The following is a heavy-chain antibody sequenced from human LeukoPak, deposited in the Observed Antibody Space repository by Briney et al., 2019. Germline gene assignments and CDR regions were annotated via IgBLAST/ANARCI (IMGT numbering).Heavy chain of an antibody. J-gene: IGHJ4*02. D-gene: IGHD5-24*01. CDR1: GFSRYG. Sequence: GGSLRLSCAASGFSRYGMNWVRQAPGKGLEWVAGIWYDGSKKVYADSVKGRFTISRDDSKTTVQLQMNSLSVEDTAVYYCARDRAMASYDYWGQGTLVTVSS. CDR3: ARDRAMASYDY. CDR2: IWYDGSKK. V-gene: IGHV3-33*01.